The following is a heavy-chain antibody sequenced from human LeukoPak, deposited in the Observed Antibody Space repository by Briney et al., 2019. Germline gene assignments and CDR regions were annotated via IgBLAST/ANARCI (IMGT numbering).Heavy chain of an antibody. D-gene: IGHD3-10*01. Sequence: ASVKVSCKASGYTFTGYYMHWVRQAPGQGLEWMGWTNPNSGGTNYAQKFQGRVTMTRDTSISTAYMELSRLRSDDTAVYYCARGYYYGSGSYYPYYYYYGMDVWGQGTPVTVSS. J-gene: IGHJ6*02. CDR1: GYTFTGYY. V-gene: IGHV1-2*02. CDR3: ARGYYYGSGSYYPYYYYYGMDV. CDR2: TNPNSGGT.